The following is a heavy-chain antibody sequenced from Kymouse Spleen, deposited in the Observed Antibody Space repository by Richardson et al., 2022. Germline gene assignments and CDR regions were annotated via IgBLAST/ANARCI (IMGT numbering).Heavy chain of an antibody. Sequence: QVQLQQWGAGLLKPSETLSLTCAVYGGSFSGYYWSWIRQPPGKGLEWIGEINHSGSTNYNPSLKSRVTISVDTSKNQFSLKLSSVTAADTAVYYCARRDYGSGSPYFDYWGQGTLVTVSS. CDR2: INHSGST. D-gene: IGHD3-10*01. CDR3: ARRDYGSGSPYFDY. J-gene: IGHJ4*02. CDR1: GGSFSGYY. V-gene: IGHV4-34*01.